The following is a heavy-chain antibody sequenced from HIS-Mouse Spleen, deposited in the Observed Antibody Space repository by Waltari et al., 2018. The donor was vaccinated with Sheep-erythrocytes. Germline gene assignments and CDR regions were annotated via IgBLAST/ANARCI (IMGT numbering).Heavy chain of an antibody. CDR3: AKDISRNIVVVPAAVGDY. J-gene: IGHJ4*02. D-gene: IGHD2-2*01. CDR1: GFSFYDYA. V-gene: IGHV3-9*01. CDR2: IGWKSGSI. Sequence: EVQLVESGGGLVQPGRSLRLSWAAPGFSFYDYALHWVRQAPGKGVEWFSVIGWKSGSIRYADSVKCRFTISRDNAKNSLYLQMNSLRAEDTALYYCAKDISRNIVVVPAAVGDYWGQGTLVTVSS.